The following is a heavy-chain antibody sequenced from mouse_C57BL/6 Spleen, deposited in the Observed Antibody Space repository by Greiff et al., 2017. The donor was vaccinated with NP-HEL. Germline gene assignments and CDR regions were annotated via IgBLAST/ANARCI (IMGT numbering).Heavy chain of an antibody. CDR1: GYAFSSSW. Sequence: QVQLQQSGPELVKPGASVKISCKASGYAFSSSWMNWVKQRPGKGLEWIGRIYPGDGDTNYNGKFKGKATLTADKSSSTAYMQLSSLTSEDSAVYFCARLGAYYSNYALFDYWGQGTTLTVSS. D-gene: IGHD2-5*01. CDR3: ARLGAYYSNYALFDY. CDR2: IYPGDGDT. J-gene: IGHJ2*01. V-gene: IGHV1-82*01.